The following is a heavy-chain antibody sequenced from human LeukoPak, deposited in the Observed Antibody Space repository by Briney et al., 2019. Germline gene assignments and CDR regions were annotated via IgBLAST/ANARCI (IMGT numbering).Heavy chain of an antibody. J-gene: IGHJ4*02. Sequence: SETLSLTCTVSGGSISSYYWSWIRQPPGKGLEWIGYIYYSGSTNYNPSLKSRVTISVDTSKNQFSLKLSSVTAADTAVYYCARGLAATTWGYWGQGTLVTVSS. CDR1: GGSISSYY. D-gene: IGHD6-13*01. CDR2: IYYSGST. V-gene: IGHV4-59*01. CDR3: ARGLAATTWGY.